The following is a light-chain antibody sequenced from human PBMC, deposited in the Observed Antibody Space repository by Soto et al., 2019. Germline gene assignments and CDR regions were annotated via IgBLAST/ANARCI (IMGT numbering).Light chain of an antibody. CDR1: QSVSNNY. V-gene: IGKV3-20*01. J-gene: IGKJ1*01. Sequence: ESVLTQSPDTLSMSPGERATLSCRASQSVSNNYLGWYQQQPGEAPRLLIYGASNRATGIPDRFSGSGSGTDFTLTISRLEPEDFAVYYCQQYGSSGTFGQGTKVDIK. CDR2: GAS. CDR3: QQYGSSGT.